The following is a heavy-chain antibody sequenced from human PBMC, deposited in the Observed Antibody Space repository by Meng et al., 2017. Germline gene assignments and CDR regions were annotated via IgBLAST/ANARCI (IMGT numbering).Heavy chain of an antibody. CDR2: IYYSGST. J-gene: IGHJ5*02. Sequence: QLHLQESGPGLVKPSETLSLTCTVSGGSISSSSYYWGWIRQPPGKGLEWIGSIYYSGSTYYNPSLKSRVTISVDTSKNQFSLKLSSVTAADTAVYYCARGHNDYGDYPNWFDPWGQGTLVTVSS. D-gene: IGHD4-17*01. CDR3: ARGHNDYGDYPNWFDP. CDR1: GGSISSSSYY. V-gene: IGHV4-39*07.